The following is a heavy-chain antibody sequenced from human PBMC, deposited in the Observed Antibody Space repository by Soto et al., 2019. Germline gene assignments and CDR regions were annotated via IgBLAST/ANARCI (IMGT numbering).Heavy chain of an antibody. CDR1: GYTFTSYD. V-gene: IGHV1-2*04. J-gene: IGHJ4*02. D-gene: IGHD6-13*01. Sequence: GASVKVSCKASGYTFTSYDINWVRQAPGQGLEWMGWINPNSGGTNYAQKFQGWVTMTRDTSISTAYMELSRLRSDDTAVYYCARDFGSWFDYWGQGTLVTVSS. CDR3: ARDFGSWFDY. CDR2: INPNSGGT.